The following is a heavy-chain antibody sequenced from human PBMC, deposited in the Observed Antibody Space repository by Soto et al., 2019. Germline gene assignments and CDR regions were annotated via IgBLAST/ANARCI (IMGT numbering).Heavy chain of an antibody. Sequence: PSETLSLTCTVSGASISSYYWSWIRQSPGKGLQWIGYVYYTGSTNYHPSLESRVTILIDTSKNQFSLKLTSVTAADTAVYYCARGYCDSSSQYNPFDIWGQGTTVTVSS. J-gene: IGHJ3*02. CDR3: ARGYCDSSSQYNPFDI. D-gene: IGHD3-22*01. CDR1: GASISSYY. V-gene: IGHV4-59*12. CDR2: VYYTGST.